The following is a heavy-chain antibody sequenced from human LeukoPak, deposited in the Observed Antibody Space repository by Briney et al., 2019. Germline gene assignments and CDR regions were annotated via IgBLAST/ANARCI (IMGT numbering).Heavy chain of an antibody. CDR2: ISAYNGNT. CDR3: ARAHEGIGYCSGGSCGSNWFDP. Sequence: ASVKVSCKASGYTFTSYGISWVRPAPGQGLEWMGWISAYNGNTNYAQKLQGRVTMTTDTSTSTAYMELRSLRSDDTAVYYCARAHEGIGYCSGGSCGSNWFDPWGQGTLVTVSS. CDR1: GYTFTSYG. J-gene: IGHJ5*02. D-gene: IGHD2-15*01. V-gene: IGHV1-18*01.